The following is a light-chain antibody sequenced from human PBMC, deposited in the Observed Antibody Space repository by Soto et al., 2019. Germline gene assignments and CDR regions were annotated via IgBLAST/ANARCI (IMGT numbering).Light chain of an antibody. CDR3: SSYTSSSTLYV. V-gene: IGLV2-14*01. J-gene: IGLJ1*01. CDR1: SGDVGGYNY. Sequence: QSALTQPASVSGSPGQSITISCTGTSGDVGGYNYVSWYQQHPGKAPKLMIYDVSNRPSGVSNRFSGSKSDNTASLTISGLQAEDEADYYCSSYTSSSTLYVFGTGTKLTVL. CDR2: DVS.